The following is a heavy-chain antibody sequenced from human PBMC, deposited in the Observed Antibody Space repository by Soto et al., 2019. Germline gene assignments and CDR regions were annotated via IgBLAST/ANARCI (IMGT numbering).Heavy chain of an antibody. Sequence: SQTLSLTCAISGDSVSSNTAAWNWIRQSPSRDLEWLGRTYYRSKWYNDYAVSVKSRIIINPDTSKNQISLQLISVTPEDTVFYYCARARFGSGWYVYWFNPWGQGTLVTVS. J-gene: IGHJ5*02. CDR2: TYYRSKWYN. CDR1: GDSVSSNTAA. CDR3: ARARFGSGWYVYWFNP. D-gene: IGHD6-19*01. V-gene: IGHV6-1*01.